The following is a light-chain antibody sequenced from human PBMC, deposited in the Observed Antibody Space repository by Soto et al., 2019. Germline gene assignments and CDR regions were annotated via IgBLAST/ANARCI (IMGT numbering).Light chain of an antibody. CDR3: QEYKSAT. CDR1: QSISDW. J-gene: IGKJ2*01. V-gene: IGKV1-5*01. CDR2: DAS. Sequence: DIQMTQSPSTLSASVGDRVTITCRASQSISDWLAWYQQIPGRAPKLLIYDASTLQSVVPSRFSGSGSGTEFMLTISSLQPDDSATYYCQEYKSATFGQGTKLQIK.